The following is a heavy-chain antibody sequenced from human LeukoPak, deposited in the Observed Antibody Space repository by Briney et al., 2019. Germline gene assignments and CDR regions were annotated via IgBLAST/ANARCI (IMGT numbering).Heavy chain of an antibody. D-gene: IGHD2-2*01. CDR1: GLTFSSYG. CDR3: AKEGGTRGSTSYYFDY. Sequence: GRSLRLSCEASGLTFSSYGMHWVRQAPGKGLEGVADISYDGRNKFYADSVKGRFTISRDNSKNTLYLQTNSLRAEDTAVYYCAKEGGTRGSTSYYFDYWGQGTLVTVSS. CDR2: ISYDGRNK. V-gene: IGHV3-30*18. J-gene: IGHJ4*02.